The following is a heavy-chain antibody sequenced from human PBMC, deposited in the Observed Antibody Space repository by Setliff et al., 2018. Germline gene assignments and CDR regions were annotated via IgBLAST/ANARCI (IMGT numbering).Heavy chain of an antibody. V-gene: IGHV3-7*01. Sequence: GGSLRLSCVASGFAISSCWMSWVRQAPGKGLEWVANVNPDGSGKYYVDSVKGRFTISRDNAKNSLYLQVNSLRAEDTAVYYCARDGYSHAFDIWGQGTMVTVSS. CDR2: VNPDGSGK. CDR1: GFAISSCW. CDR3: ARDGYSHAFDI. J-gene: IGHJ3*02. D-gene: IGHD2-21*01.